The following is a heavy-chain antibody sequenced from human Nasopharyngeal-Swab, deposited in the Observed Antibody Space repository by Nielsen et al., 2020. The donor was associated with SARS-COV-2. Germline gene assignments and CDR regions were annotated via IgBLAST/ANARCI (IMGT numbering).Heavy chain of an antibody. D-gene: IGHD4-23*01. CDR3: TRRLMTTVVDY. Sequence: GESLKISCVGSGFTFSGSAIHWVRQAAGKGLEWVGRIRSAANDHATAYSAASRGRVTISRDDSLNTAYLQLNSLRHDDSAVYYCTRRLMTTVVDYWGRGTLVTVSS. CDR2: IRSAANDHAT. CDR1: GFTFSGSA. V-gene: IGHV3-73*01. J-gene: IGHJ4*02.